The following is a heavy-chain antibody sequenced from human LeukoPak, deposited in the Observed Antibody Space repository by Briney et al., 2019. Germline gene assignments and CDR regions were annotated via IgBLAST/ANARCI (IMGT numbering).Heavy chain of an antibody. J-gene: IGHJ4*02. Sequence: GASVKVSCKASGYTFTSYGISWVRQAPGQGLEWMGWISAYNGNTNYAQKFQGRVTITADKSTSTAYMELSSLRSEDTAVYYCASGYVRTAGQWLSQYYFDYWGQGTLVTVSS. CDR1: GYTFTSYG. CDR3: ASGYVRTAGQWLSQYYFDY. CDR2: ISAYNGNT. V-gene: IGHV1-18*01. D-gene: IGHD6-19*01.